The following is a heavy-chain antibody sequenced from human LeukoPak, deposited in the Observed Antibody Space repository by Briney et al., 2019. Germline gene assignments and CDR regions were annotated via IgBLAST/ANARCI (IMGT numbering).Heavy chain of an antibody. J-gene: IGHJ4*02. Sequence: GGSLRLSCAASGFTFSSYEMNWVRQAPGKGLEWVSSISSSSSYIYYADSVKGRFTISRDNAKNSLYLQMNSLRAEDTAVYYCASLSGSYPNSGYWGQGTLVTVSS. CDR1: GFTFSSYE. D-gene: IGHD1-26*01. CDR3: ASLSGSYPNSGY. CDR2: ISSSSSYI. V-gene: IGHV3-21*01.